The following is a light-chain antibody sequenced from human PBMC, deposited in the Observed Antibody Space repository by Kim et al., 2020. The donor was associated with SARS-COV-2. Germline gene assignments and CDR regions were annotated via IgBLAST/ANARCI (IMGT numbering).Light chain of an antibody. CDR3: CSYAGSYTNYV. V-gene: IGLV2-11*01. CDR2: DVS. Sequence: QSALTQPRPVSGSPGQSVTISCTGTSSDVGGYNYVSWYQQHPGKAPKLMIYDVSKRPSGVPDRFSGSKSGNTASLTISGLQAEDEADYYCCSYAGSYTNYVFGAGTKVTVL. CDR1: SSDVGGYNY. J-gene: IGLJ1*01.